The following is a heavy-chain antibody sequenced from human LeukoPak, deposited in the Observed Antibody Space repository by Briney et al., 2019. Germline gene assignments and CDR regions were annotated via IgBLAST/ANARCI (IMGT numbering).Heavy chain of an antibody. V-gene: IGHV1-2*02. CDR2: INPNSGGT. Sequence: ASVKVSCKASGYTFTGYYMHWVRQAPGQGLEWMGWINPNSGGTNYAQKFQGRVTMTRDTSISTAYMELNSLRAEDTAVYYCARGIAVAGTAFDIWGQGTMVTVSS. CDR1: GYTFTGYY. CDR3: ARGIAVAGTAFDI. D-gene: IGHD6-19*01. J-gene: IGHJ3*02.